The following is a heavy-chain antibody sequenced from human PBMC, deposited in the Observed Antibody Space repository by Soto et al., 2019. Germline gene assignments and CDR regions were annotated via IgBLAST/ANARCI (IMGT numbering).Heavy chain of an antibody. Sequence: GGSLRLSCAASGFTFSSYAMHWVRQAPGKGLEWVAVISYDGSNKYYADSVKGRFTISRDNSKNTLYLQMNSLRAEDTAVYYCATEPLYHGPWRPGGTYGMEVWVQETTSTVSS. J-gene: IGHJ6*02. V-gene: IGHV3-30-3*01. CDR1: GFTFSSYA. CDR3: ATEPLYHGPWRPGGTYGMEV. CDR2: ISYDGSNK. D-gene: IGHD1-1*01.